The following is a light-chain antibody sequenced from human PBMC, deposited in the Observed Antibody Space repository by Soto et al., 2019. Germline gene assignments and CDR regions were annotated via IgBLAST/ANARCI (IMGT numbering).Light chain of an antibody. CDR1: QSISSW. V-gene: IGKV1-5*03. Sequence: DIEMTQSPSTLSASVGDRVTITCRASQSISSWLAWYQQKPGKAPKVLIYKASNLESGVPSRFSGSQSGTELTLTISSLQPDDFATYYCQQYHSSSRAFGQGTKVEIK. CDR3: QQYHSSSRA. J-gene: IGKJ1*01. CDR2: KAS.